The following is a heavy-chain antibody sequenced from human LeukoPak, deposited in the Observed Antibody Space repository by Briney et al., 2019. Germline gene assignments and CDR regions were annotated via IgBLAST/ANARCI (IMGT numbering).Heavy chain of an antibody. CDR1: GGSISSHY. D-gene: IGHD2-15*01. CDR3: ARGGYCSGGICYLFDY. V-gene: IGHV4-4*07. Sequence: SETLSLTCTVSGGSISSHYWSWLRQPAGTGLEWIGRIYSRGSTNYNPSLKSRANMSVDTSKNQFSLKLSSVTAADTAVYYCARGGYCSGGICYLFDYWGQGTLVTVSS. J-gene: IGHJ4*02. CDR2: IYSRGST.